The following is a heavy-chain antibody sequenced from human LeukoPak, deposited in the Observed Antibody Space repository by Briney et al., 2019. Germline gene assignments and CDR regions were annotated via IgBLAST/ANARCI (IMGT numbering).Heavy chain of an antibody. Sequence: SETLSLTCTVSGGSISSYYWSWIRQPAGKGLQWIGRIYSSGSTNYNPSLKSRVTMSVDTPKNQFSLRLSSVTAADTAVYYCPRDLGFWSGPDYWGQGTLVTVSS. CDR2: IYSSGST. CDR3: PRDLGFWSGPDY. D-gene: IGHD3-3*01. CDR1: GGSISSYY. J-gene: IGHJ4*02. V-gene: IGHV4-4*07.